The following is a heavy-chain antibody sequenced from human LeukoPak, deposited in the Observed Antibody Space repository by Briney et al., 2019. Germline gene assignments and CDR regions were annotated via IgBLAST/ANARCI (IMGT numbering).Heavy chain of an antibody. V-gene: IGHV3-48*01. CDR1: GFTFSSYS. CDR3: AIGSYDSSGYAGY. CDR2: ISSSSSTI. J-gene: IGHJ4*02. D-gene: IGHD3-22*01. Sequence: GGSLRLSCAASGFTFSSYSMNWDRQAPGKGLDWVSYISSSSSTIYYADSVKGRFTISRDNAKNSLYLQMNSLRAEDTAVYYCAIGSYDSSGYAGYWGQGTLVTVSS.